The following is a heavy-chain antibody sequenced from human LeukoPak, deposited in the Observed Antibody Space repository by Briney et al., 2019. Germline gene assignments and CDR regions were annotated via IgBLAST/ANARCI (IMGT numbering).Heavy chain of an antibody. J-gene: IGHJ4*02. V-gene: IGHV4-38-2*01. D-gene: IGHD3-10*01. Sequence: PSETLSLTCAVSGYSISSGYYWGWIRQPQGKELEWIGSIYHSGSTYYNPSLKSRVTISVYTSKNQFSLKLSSVTAADTAVYYCARRVYGYYGSGSYFWFDYWGQGTLVTVSS. CDR3: ARRVYGYYGSGSYFWFDY. CDR2: IYHSGST. CDR1: GYSISSGYY.